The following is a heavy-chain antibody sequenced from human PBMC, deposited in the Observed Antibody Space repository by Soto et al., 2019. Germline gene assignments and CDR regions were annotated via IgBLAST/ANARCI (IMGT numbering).Heavy chain of an antibody. V-gene: IGHV4-4*02. CDR3: ARLIYVSRLNYFYFDF. J-gene: IGHJ4*02. CDR1: GGSISGRNW. D-gene: IGHD3-10*01. Sequence: QVQLQESGPGLVKPSGTLSLTCVVSGGSISGRNWWSWVRQAPGKGLEWIGEVFHSGDTTYTPSLRSRVTISVDKPKNQFSLKLNSVTAADTAVYYCARLIYVSRLNYFYFDFWGQGALVTVSS. CDR2: VFHSGDT.